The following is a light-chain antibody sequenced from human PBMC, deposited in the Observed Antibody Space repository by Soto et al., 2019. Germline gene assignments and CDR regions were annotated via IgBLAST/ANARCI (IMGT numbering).Light chain of an antibody. CDR2: EGS. CDR3: CSYAGSSTPYV. V-gene: IGLV2-23*01. Sequence: QSALTQPPSASGSPGQSLTISCTGTSSDVGSYNLVSWYQQHPGKAPKLMIYEGSKRPSGVSNRFSGSKSGNTASLTISGLQAEDEADYYCCSYAGSSTPYVFGTGTKVTVL. CDR1: SSDVGSYNL. J-gene: IGLJ1*01.